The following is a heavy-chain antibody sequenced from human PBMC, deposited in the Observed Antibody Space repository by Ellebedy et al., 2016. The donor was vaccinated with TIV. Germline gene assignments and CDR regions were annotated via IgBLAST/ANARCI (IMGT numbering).Heavy chain of an antibody. J-gene: IGHJ1*01. CDR2: VWYDGSTQ. Sequence: GGSLRLXCAASGFTFSGYGMHWVRQAPGKGLEWVALVWYDGSTQYYADSVQGRFTISRDNSKNTMYLQMNSLRAEDTAVYYCARDMGSYGGNTDFQHWGQGTLVTVSS. D-gene: IGHD4-23*01. V-gene: IGHV3-33*01. CDR3: ARDMGSYGGNTDFQH. CDR1: GFTFSGYG.